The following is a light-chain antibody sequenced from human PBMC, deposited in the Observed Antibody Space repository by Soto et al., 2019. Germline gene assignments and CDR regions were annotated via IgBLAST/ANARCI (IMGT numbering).Light chain of an antibody. CDR1: QSISSH. V-gene: IGKV1-39*01. Sequence: DIQMTQSSSSLSASVGDRVTITCRASQSISSHLNWFQQKPGKAPKLLIYATSSLQSGVPSRFSGSGSGTDFTLTISSLQPEDFATYYCQQSYSTPYTFGQGTKLEIK. CDR2: ATS. J-gene: IGKJ2*01. CDR3: QQSYSTPYT.